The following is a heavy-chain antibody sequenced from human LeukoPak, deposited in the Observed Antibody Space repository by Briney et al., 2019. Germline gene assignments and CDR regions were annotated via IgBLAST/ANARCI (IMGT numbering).Heavy chain of an antibody. Sequence: GSLRLSCAASGFTFSDHYMDWVRQAPGKGLEWVGRTRNKANSYTTEYAASVKGRFTISRDDSKNSLYLQMNSLKTEDTAVYYCAGGEGGRDYWGQGTLVTVSS. CDR1: GFTFSDHY. J-gene: IGHJ4*02. D-gene: IGHD2-15*01. V-gene: IGHV3-72*01. CDR2: TRNKANSYTT. CDR3: AGGEGGRDY.